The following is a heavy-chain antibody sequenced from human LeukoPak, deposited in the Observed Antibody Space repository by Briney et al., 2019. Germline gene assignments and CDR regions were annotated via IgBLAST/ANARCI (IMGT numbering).Heavy chain of an antibody. J-gene: IGHJ5*02. CDR3: ARYREGYCSGGSCYYWFDP. D-gene: IGHD2-15*01. V-gene: IGHV4-59*01. CDR1: GGSISSYY. CDR2: IYYSGST. Sequence: SGTLSLTCTVSGGSISSYYWSWIRQTPGKGLEWIGYIYYSGSTNYNPSLKSRVTISVDTSKNQFSLKLSSVTAADTAVYYCARYREGYCSGGSCYYWFDPWGQGTLVIVSS.